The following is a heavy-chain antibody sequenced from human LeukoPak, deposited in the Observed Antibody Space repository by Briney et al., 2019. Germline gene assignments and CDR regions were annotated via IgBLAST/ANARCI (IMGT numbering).Heavy chain of an antibody. J-gene: IGHJ6*03. D-gene: IGHD6-6*01. Sequence: SETLSLTCAVYGGSFSGYYWSWIRQPPGKGLEWIGEINHSGSTNYNPSLKSRVTISVDTSKNQFSVKLSSVTAADTAVYYCVRGRVRSFFYYYYYMYVWGKGTTVTVSS. CDR1: GGSFSGYY. CDR3: VRGRVRSFFYYYYYMYV. CDR2: INHSGST. V-gene: IGHV4-34*01.